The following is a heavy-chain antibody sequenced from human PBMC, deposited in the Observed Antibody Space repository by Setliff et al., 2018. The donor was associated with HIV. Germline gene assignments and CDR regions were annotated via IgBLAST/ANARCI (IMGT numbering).Heavy chain of an antibody. V-gene: IGHV4-39*01. J-gene: IGHJ3*02. D-gene: IGHD3-10*01. Sequence: KPSETLSLTCTVSGGSISSSSYCWGWIRQPPGKGLEWIGSIYYSGSTYYNPSLKSRVTISVDTSKNQFSLKLSSVTAADTAVYYCARHRNLDRRGEAFDIWGQGTMVTVSS. CDR1: GGSISSSSYC. CDR2: IYYSGST. CDR3: ARHRNLDRRGEAFDI.